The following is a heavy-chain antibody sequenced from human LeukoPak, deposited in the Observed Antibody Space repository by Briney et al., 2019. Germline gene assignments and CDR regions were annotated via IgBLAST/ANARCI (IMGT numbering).Heavy chain of an antibody. CDR3: ARARSDGYWFDP. D-gene: IGHD4-17*01. V-gene: IGHV1-2*02. J-gene: IGHJ5*02. Sequence: ASVKVSCKASGYTFTGYYMHWVRQAPGQGLEWMGWINPNSGGTNYAQKFQGRVTMTRNTSISTAYMELSSLRSEDTAVYYCARARSDGYWFDPWGQGTLVTVSS. CDR2: INPNSGGT. CDR1: GYTFTGYY.